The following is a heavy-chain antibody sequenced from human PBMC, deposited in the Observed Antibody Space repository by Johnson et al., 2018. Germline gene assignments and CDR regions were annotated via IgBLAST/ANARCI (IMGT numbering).Heavy chain of an antibody. CDR1: GFTVSSNY. Sequence: VQLVQSGGGVVQPGRSLRLSCAASGFTVSSNYMSWVRQAPGKGLEWVSVIYSGGSTSYADSVKGRFPISRDNSKNTLYLQMNSLGAEDTAVYYGARGIYSGRYSLTYYYYGMDVGGQGTTVTVSS. CDR3: ARGIYSGRYSLTYYYYGMDV. J-gene: IGHJ6*02. CDR2: IYSGGST. V-gene: IGHV3-53*01. D-gene: IGHD1-26*01.